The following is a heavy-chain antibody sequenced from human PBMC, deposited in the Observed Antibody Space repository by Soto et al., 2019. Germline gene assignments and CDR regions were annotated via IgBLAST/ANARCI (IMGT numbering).Heavy chain of an antibody. Sequence: PGGCMRLSCAASGFPFNNYAMNWVRQAPGKGLEWVSGIIGDGSTTYYADSVKGRFTISRDNSKNTLFLQMNSLRAEDTAVYYCARGKGLTVSSTNYWGQGALVTVSS. J-gene: IGHJ4*02. V-gene: IGHV3-23*01. D-gene: IGHD2-2*01. CDR2: IIGDGSTT. CDR1: GFPFNNYA. CDR3: ARGKGLTVSSTNY.